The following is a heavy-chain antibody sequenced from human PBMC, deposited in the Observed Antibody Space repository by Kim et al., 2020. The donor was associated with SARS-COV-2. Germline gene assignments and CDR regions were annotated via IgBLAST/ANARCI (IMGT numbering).Heavy chain of an antibody. J-gene: IGHJ2*01. Sequence: GGSLRLSCGASGFTFTTYGMSWVRQAPGKGLEWVSAIGGTGDTTYYADSVKGRFTISRDNSNNKVFLQMNDLRAEDTAVSFCAKPYATSWYFERWG. CDR3: AKPYATSWYFER. V-gene: IGHV3-23*01. CDR1: GFTFTTYG. CDR2: IGGTGDTT. D-gene: IGHD2-2*01.